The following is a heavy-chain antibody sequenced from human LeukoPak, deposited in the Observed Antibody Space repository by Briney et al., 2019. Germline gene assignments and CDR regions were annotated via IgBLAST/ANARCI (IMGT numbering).Heavy chain of an antibody. D-gene: IGHD6-6*01. CDR2: IWYGGSNK. CDR3: ARDRVSGLIATRPPGY. V-gene: IGHV3-33*01. Sequence: GGSLRLSCAASGFTFGSYGMHWVRQAPGKGLEWVAVIWYGGSNKYYADSVKGRFTISRDNSKSTLYLQMNSLRAEDTAVYYCARDRVSGLIATRPPGYWGQGTLVTVSS. J-gene: IGHJ4*02. CDR1: GFTFGSYG.